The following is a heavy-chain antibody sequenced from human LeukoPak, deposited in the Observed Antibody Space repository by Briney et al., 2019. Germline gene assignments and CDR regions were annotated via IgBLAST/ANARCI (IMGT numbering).Heavy chain of an antibody. CDR3: AKDTYITYYYDSSGCYSYNWFDP. CDR2: IRYDGSNK. Sequence: PGGSLRLSCAASGFTFSSYGMHWVRQAPGKGLEWVAFIRYDGSNKYYADSVKGRFTISRDNSKNTLYLQMNSLRAEDTAVYYCAKDTYITYYYDSSGCYSYNWFDPWGQGTLVTVSS. J-gene: IGHJ5*02. D-gene: IGHD3-22*01. CDR1: GFTFSSYG. V-gene: IGHV3-30*02.